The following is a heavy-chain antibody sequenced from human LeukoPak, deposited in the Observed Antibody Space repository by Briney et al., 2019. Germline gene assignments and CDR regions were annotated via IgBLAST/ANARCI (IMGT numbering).Heavy chain of an antibody. CDR1: GGSISSYY. Sequence: SETLSLTCTVSGGSISSYYWSWIRQPPGKGLEWIGYIYYSGSTNYNPSLKSRVTISVDTSKNQFSLKLSSVTAADTAVYYCARDPFPDYWGQGTLVTVSS. CDR3: ARDPFPDY. V-gene: IGHV4-59*12. CDR2: IYYSGST. J-gene: IGHJ4*02.